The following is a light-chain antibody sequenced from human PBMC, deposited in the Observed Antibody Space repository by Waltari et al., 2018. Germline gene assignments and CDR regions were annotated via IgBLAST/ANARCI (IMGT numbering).Light chain of an antibody. Sequence: EIVLTQSPGTLSLSPGERAPLSCRASQSVTSIPLGWYQQKLGQTPRLLIYGTSTRATGIPDRFSGGGSGTDFTLTISRLEPEDFAVYYCQQYDGEVLTFGGGTKVEI. CDR3: QQYDGEVLT. CDR1: QSVTSIP. CDR2: GTS. J-gene: IGKJ4*01. V-gene: IGKV3-20*01.